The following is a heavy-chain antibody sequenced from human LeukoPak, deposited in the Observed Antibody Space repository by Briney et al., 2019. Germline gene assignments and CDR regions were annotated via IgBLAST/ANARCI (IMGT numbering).Heavy chain of an antibody. Sequence: GGSLRLSCAASGFSFSSYAMSWVRQAPGKGLEWVSAISGRDGSTYYAGSVKGRFTISRDNSKNTLYLQMNSLKTEDTAVYYCTGSFGQLTFFDYWGQGTLVTVSS. V-gene: IGHV3-23*01. CDR3: TGSFGQLTFFDY. J-gene: IGHJ4*02. CDR1: GFSFSSYA. CDR2: ISGRDGST. D-gene: IGHD3-10*01.